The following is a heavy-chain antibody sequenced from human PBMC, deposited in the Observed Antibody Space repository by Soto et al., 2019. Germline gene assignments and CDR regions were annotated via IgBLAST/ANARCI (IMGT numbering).Heavy chain of an antibody. J-gene: IGHJ5*02. V-gene: IGHV3-66*01. CDR1: GFTVSNDF. CDR3: ATRGP. CDR2: IHVAGTT. Sequence: EVQLVESGGGLVQPGGSLRISCTASGFTVSNDFMMWVRQAPGTGLEWVSIIHVAGTTYYADSVKGRFTISRDNSKNTLYLQMNSLTVEDTAVYFCATRGPWGQGTLVTVSS.